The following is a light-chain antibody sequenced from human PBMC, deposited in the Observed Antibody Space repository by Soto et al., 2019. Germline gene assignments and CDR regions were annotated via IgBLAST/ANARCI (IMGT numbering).Light chain of an antibody. CDR3: SALADSLMAWV. V-gene: IGLV1-44*01. Sequence: QSVLTQPPSASGTPGQGVTISCSGGRSNIGSNPVHWYQQLPDAAPKLLIYTTAQRPSGVPVRFSGSKSGTSASLAISGLQADDYAEYYCSALADSLMAWVFGGGTKLTVL. J-gene: IGLJ2*01. CDR1: RSNIGSNP. CDR2: TTA.